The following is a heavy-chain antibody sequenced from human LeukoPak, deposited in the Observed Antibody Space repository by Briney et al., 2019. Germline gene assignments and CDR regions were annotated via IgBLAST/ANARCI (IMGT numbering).Heavy chain of an antibody. CDR3: AREGDYYGSGSYYNVWFDP. CDR1: GGTFSSYA. V-gene: IGHV1-69*13. J-gene: IGHJ5*02. Sequence: SVKVSCTASGGTFSSYAISWVRQAPGQGLEWMGGIIPIFGTANYAQKFQGRVTITADESTSTAYMELSSLRSEDTAVYYCAREGDYYGSGSYYNVWFDPWGQGTLVTVSS. CDR2: IIPIFGTA. D-gene: IGHD3-10*01.